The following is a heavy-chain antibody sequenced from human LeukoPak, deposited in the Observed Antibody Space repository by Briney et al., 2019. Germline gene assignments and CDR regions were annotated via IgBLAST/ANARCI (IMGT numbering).Heavy chain of an antibody. V-gene: IGHV4-31*03. D-gene: IGHD4-17*01. CDR1: GGSISSGGYY. CDR2: IYYSGST. J-gene: IGHJ4*02. CDR3: ARGGDYGDHIDY. Sequence: KPSQTLSLTFTVSGGSISSGGYYWSWIRQHPGKGLEWIGYIYYSGSTYYNPSLKSRVTISVDTSKNQFSLKLSSVTAADTAVYYCARGGDYGDHIDYWGQGTLVTVSS.